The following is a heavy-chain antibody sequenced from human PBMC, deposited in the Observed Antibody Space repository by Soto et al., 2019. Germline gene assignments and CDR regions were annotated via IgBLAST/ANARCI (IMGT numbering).Heavy chain of an antibody. CDR3: VRGELGLWFDP. Sequence: PSETLSLTCTVSGGSISSGDYYWSWIRQPPGKGLEWIGYIYYSGSTYYNPSLKSRVTISVDTSKNQFSLKLSSVTAADTAVYYCVRGELGLWFDPWGQGTLVTVSS. CDR2: IYYSGST. V-gene: IGHV4-30-4*01. J-gene: IGHJ5*02. D-gene: IGHD1-7*01. CDR1: GGSISSGDYY.